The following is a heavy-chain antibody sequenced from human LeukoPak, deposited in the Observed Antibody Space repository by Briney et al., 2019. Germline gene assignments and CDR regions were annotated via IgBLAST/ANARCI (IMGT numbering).Heavy chain of an antibody. D-gene: IGHD2-2*01. CDR2: ISGSGGST. V-gene: IGHV3-23*01. J-gene: IGHJ5*02. CDR3: AKVGDCSSTSCHFGWFDP. CDR1: GFTFSSYG. Sequence: GGSLRLSCAASGFTFSSYGMSWVRQAPGKGLEWVSAISGSGGSTYYADSVKGRFTISRDNSKNTLYLQMNSLRAEDTAVYYCAKVGDCSSTSCHFGWFDPWGQGTLVTVSS.